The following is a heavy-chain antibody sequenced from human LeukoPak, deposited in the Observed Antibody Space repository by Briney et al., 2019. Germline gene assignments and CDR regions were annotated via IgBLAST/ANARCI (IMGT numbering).Heavy chain of an antibody. Sequence: SETLSLTCTVSGGSIISSSHYWGWIRQPPGKGLEWIGYIYYSGSTYYNPSLKSRVTISVDTSKNQFSLKLSSVTAADTAVYYCAREVTRAGEQQLDYWGQGTLVTVSS. CDR1: GGSIISSSHY. D-gene: IGHD6-13*01. J-gene: IGHJ4*02. V-gene: IGHV4-30-4*08. CDR2: IYYSGST. CDR3: AREVTRAGEQQLDY.